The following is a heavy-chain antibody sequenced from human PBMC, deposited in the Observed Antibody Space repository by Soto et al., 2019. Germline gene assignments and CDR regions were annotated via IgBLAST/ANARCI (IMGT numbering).Heavy chain of an antibody. CDR1: GFSLSTRGVG. J-gene: IGHJ6*02. CDR2: IYWDDDK. CDR3: AHSVRYCSSQGCHEDYYYGMDV. V-gene: IGHV2-5*02. Sequence: QITLKESGPTLVKPTQTLTLTCTFSGFSLSTRGVGVGWIRQPPGKALERLALIYWDDDKRYSPSLKSRHTITKDTCKKQVVLTMTNNDPVDTAKYYCAHSVRYCSSQGCHEDYYYGMDVLGQGTTVTVSS. D-gene: IGHD2-2*01.